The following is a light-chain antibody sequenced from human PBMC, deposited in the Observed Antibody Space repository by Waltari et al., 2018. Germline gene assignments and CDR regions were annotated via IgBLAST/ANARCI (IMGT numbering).Light chain of an antibody. CDR1: QGISRP. Sequence: GERPPLSGRASQGISRPLAWYQQKPGQAPRLLIYDASTRATGIPDRFSGSGSGTDFSLTISRLEPEDSAVYYCQQYVSLPATFGQGTKVEIK. J-gene: IGKJ1*01. CDR3: QQYVSLPAT. CDR2: DAS. V-gene: IGKV3-20*01.